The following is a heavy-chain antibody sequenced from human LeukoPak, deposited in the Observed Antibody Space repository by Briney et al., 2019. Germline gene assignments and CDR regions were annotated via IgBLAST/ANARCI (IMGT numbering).Heavy chain of an antibody. CDR3: AREYYGSEYAFDI. D-gene: IGHD3-10*01. CDR2: IIPIFGTA. J-gene: IGHJ3*02. CDR1: GGTFSSYA. V-gene: IGHV1-69*05. Sequence: SVKVSCKASGGTFSSYAISWVRQAPGQGLGWMGRIIPIFGTANYAQKFQGRVTITTDESTSTAYMELSSLRSEDTAVYYCAREYYGSEYAFDIWGQGTMVTVSS.